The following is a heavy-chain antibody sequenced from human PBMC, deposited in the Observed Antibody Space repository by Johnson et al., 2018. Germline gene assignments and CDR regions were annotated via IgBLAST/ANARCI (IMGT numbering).Heavy chain of an antibody. D-gene: IGHD2-2*01. V-gene: IGHV1-69*01. CDR2: SIPVLRTT. CDR1: GGTFSRYA. CDR3: ARGNSYCSSTSCYSQPYYYYYYGMDV. Sequence: QVRLVESGAEVKKPGSSGKVTCKASGGTFSRYAISWVRQAPGQGLEWLGGSIPVLRTTTYAQRFQGRVTITAEESMSTTYMEVSSLRSEDTAVYYCARGNSYCSSTSCYSQPYYYYYYGMDVWGKGTTVTVSS. J-gene: IGHJ6*04.